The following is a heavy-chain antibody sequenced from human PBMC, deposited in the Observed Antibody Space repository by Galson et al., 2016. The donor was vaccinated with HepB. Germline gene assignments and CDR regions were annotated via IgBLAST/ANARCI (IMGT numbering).Heavy chain of an antibody. V-gene: IGHV3-33*01. Sequence: SLRLSCAASGFIFSNYGMHWVRQAPGKGLEWVAVIWHDGSNQYYAESVKGRFTISRGNSKNTLFLQMNSLGAEDTAVYYCVRSLAHCLSTSCYVVETWGQGTLVTVSS. D-gene: IGHD2-2*01. CDR3: VRSLAHCLSTSCYVVET. J-gene: IGHJ5*02. CDR1: GFIFSNYG. CDR2: IWHDGSNQ.